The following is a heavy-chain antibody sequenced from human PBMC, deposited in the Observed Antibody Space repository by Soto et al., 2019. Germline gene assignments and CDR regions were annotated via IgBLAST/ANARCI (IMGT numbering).Heavy chain of an antibody. V-gene: IGHV4-31*03. J-gene: IGHJ5*02. CDR2: IYYSGST. Sequence: PSETLSLTCTVSGASMSSGGYYWTWIRQSPGKGLEWIGYIYYSGSTYYNPSLESRVAISLDTSRSQFSLTLHSVTAADTAIYYCARDRHNNFFDPWGQGTLVTVPQ. CDR3: ARDRHNNFFDP. CDR1: GASMSSGGYY. D-gene: IGHD6-6*01.